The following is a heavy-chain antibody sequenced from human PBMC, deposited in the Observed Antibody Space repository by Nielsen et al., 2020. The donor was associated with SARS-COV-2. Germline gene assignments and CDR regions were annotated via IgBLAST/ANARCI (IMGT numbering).Heavy chain of an antibody. CDR3: TTGGLTMVRGVIQY. V-gene: IGHV3-66*01. J-gene: IGHJ4*02. CDR2: IYSGGST. Sequence: GESLKISCAASGFVVSSNYLTWVRQAPGKGLEWVSVIYSGGSTYYADSVKGRFTISRDDSKNTLYLQMDSLKTEDTAVYYCTTGGLTMVRGVIQYWGQGTLVAVSS. CDR1: GFVVSSNY. D-gene: IGHD3-10*01.